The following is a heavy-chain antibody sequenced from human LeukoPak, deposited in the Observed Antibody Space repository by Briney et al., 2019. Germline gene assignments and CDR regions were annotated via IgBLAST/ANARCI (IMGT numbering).Heavy chain of an antibody. D-gene: IGHD2-15*01. CDR1: GGSFSGYY. CDR3: ARNPGKYCSDGSCYRTHNWFDP. CDR2: INHSGST. Sequence: SETLSLTCAVYGGSFSGYYWSWIRQPPGKGLEWIGEINHSGSTNYNPSLKSRVTISVDTSKNQFSLKLSSVTAADTAVYYCARNPGKYCSDGSCYRTHNWFDPWGQGTLVTVSS. V-gene: IGHV4-34*01. J-gene: IGHJ5*02.